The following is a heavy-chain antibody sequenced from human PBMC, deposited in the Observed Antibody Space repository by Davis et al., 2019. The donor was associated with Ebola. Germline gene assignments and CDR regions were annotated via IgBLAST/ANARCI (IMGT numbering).Heavy chain of an antibody. CDR1: GGSISSSSYY. CDR3: ARRWVRGSGAFDI. J-gene: IGHJ3*02. D-gene: IGHD2-21*01. V-gene: IGHV4-39*01. CDR2: IYYSGST. Sequence: MPSETLSLTCTVSGGSISSSSYYWGWIRQPPGKGLEWIGSIYYSGSTYYNPSLKSRVTISVDTSKNQFSLKLSSVTAADTAVYYCARRWVRGSGAFDIWGQGTMVTVSS.